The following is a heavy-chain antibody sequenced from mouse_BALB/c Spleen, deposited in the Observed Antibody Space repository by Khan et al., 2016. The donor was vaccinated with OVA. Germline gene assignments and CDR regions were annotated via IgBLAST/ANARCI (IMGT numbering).Heavy chain of an antibody. V-gene: IGHV3-2*02. CDR1: GYSITSGYG. D-gene: IGHD1-2*01. J-gene: IGHJ2*01. CDR3: ARTARITY. CDR2: ISYSGST. Sequence: EVKLLESGPGLVKPSQSLSLTCTVTGYSITSGYGWNWIRQFPGNKLEWMGYISYSGSTTYNPSLKSRISITRDTSKNQFFLQLNSVTTEDTATYYCARTARITYWGQGTTLTVSS.